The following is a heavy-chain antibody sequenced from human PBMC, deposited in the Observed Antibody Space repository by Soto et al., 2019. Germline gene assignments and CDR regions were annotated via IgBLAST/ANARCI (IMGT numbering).Heavy chain of an antibody. J-gene: IGHJ4*02. D-gene: IGHD2-15*01. CDR3: AHRAVLCSGGTCYSHPFDF. CDR2: IYWDDDK. V-gene: IGHV2-5*02. CDR1: GFSLTTTGVG. Sequence: QITLKESGPTLVKPTQTLTLTCTFSGFSLTTTGVGVGWIRQPPGKALEWLAIIYWDDDKRYSPSLKRRLTITXNXTTNQAVLTMTNMAPVDTATYFGAHRAVLCSGGTCYSHPFDFWGQGTLVTVSS.